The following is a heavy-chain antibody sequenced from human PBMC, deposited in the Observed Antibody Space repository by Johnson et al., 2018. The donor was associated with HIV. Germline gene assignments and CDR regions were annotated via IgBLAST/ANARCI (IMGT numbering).Heavy chain of an antibody. CDR3: AKDTPFSSSHAFVI. CDR1: GFTFDDYA. D-gene: IGHD6-6*01. CDR2: ISWNSGSI. V-gene: IGHV3-9*01. J-gene: IGHJ3*02. Sequence: VQLVESGGGLVQPGRSLRLSCAASGFTFDDYAMHWVRQAPGKGLEWVSGISWNSGSIGYADSVKGRLTISRDNAKNSLYLQMNSLRAEDTALYYCAKDTPFSSSHAFVIWGQGTMVTVSS.